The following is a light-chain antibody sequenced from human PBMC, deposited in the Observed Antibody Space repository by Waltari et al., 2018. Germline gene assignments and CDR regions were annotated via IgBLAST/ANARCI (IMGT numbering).Light chain of an antibody. CDR1: QCILYTSNNKNY. Sequence: DIVMTQSPDSLAVSLGERATINCKSSQCILYTSNNKNYLAWYQQKPGQPPKLLIYWASTRESGVPDRFSGSRSGTDFTLTISSLQAEDVAVYYCQQYYSTPYTFGQGTKLEIK. J-gene: IGKJ2*01. CDR3: QQYYSTPYT. V-gene: IGKV4-1*01. CDR2: WAS.